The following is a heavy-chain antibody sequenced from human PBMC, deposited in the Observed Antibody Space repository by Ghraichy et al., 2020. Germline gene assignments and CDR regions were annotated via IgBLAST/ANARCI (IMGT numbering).Heavy chain of an antibody. CDR3: ARRHGYFDY. CDR1: GFIFSDFY. J-gene: IGHJ4*02. CDR2: ISTRGTNI. V-gene: IGHV3-11*01. Sequence: SLNISCAASGFIFSDFYMTWVRQAPGKGLEWLSYISTRGTNIQYADSVRGRFTVSRDDAENSLYLQMNSLRVEDTAVYYCARRHGYFDYWGQGTLVAVSS.